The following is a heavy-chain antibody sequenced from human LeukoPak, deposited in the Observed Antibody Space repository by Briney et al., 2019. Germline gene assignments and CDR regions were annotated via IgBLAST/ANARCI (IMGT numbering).Heavy chain of an antibody. CDR1: GFTFDDYG. CDR2: IKEDGSER. V-gene: IGHV3-7*01. J-gene: IGHJ4*02. CDR3: ARGPPPYGGNYRFGY. D-gene: IGHD4-23*01. Sequence: GGSLRLSCAASGFTFDDYGMSWVRQAPGKGLEWVASIKEDGSERQYVDSVKGRFSISRDNTKGSLFLQMNSLRAEDTAVYYCARGPPPYGGNYRFGYWGQGTLVTVSS.